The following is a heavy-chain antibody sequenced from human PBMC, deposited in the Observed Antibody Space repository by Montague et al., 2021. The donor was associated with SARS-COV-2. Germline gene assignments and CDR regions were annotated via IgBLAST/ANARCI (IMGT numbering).Heavy chain of an antibody. J-gene: IGHJ6*02. CDR1: SGSINSGGFY. D-gene: IGHD2-15*01. Sequence: TLSLTCSVSSGSINSGGFYWSWIRQPPGKGLEWIGYIYYSGSTYYXPSLESRLTISVDTSKNQFSLNLSSVTAADTAVYYCARSARGYCNDDSCLARYYYGLDVWGQGTTVTVSS. CDR3: ARSARGYCNDDSCLARYYYGLDV. CDR2: IYYSGST. V-gene: IGHV4-31*03.